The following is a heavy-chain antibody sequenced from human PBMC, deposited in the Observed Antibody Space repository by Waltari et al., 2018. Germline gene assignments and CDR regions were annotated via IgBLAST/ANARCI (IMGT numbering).Heavy chain of an antibody. V-gene: IGHV4-30-4*08. Sequence: QVQLQESGPGLVKPSQTLSLTCTVSGGSISSGDYYWSWIRQPPGKGLEWIGYIYYSGITYSTPSLQSRVTISVDTSKNQFSVKLSSVTAAETAVYYCARGATVTPNHWYFDLWGRGTLVTVSS. J-gene: IGHJ2*01. CDR1: GGSISSGDYY. CDR2: IYYSGIT. CDR3: ARGATVTPNHWYFDL. D-gene: IGHD4-17*01.